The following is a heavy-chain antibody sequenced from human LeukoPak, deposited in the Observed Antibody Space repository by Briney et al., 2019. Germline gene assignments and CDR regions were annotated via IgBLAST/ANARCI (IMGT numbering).Heavy chain of an antibody. Sequence: GESLKISCNGSEYRFTDDWIAWVRQMRGKGLEWIWIIYPNDYDIRYSPSLQSEVTISADQSISPAYLQCSSLTDSDTAMYYCAGHTSGVRGVTPRVDPWGQGTLVSVFS. D-gene: IGHD3-10*01. CDR3: AGHTSGVRGVTPRVDP. J-gene: IGHJ5*02. V-gene: IGHV5-51*01. CDR1: EYRFTDDW. CDR2: IYPNDYDI.